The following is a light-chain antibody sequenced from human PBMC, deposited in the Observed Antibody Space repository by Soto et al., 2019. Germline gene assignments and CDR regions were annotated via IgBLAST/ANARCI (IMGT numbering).Light chain of an antibody. CDR3: AAWDDSLSGVV. J-gene: IGLJ3*02. CDR1: SSNIGSNY. V-gene: IGLV1-47*01. CDR2: RNN. Sequence: QSALTQPPSSSGTPGQRVTISCSGSSSNIGSNYVYWYQQLPGTAPKLLIYRNNQRPSGVPDRFSGSKSGPSASLAISGLRSEYEANYYCAAWDDSLSGVVFGGGTKVTVL.